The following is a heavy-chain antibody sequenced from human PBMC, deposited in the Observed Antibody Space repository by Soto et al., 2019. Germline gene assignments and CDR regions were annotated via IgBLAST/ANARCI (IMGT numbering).Heavy chain of an antibody. Sequence: GGSLRLSCAASGFTFSTYTMSWVRQAPGKGLEWVSSISGGGDSPSYADSVQGRFTISRDNPKNTLYLQMNSLRAEDTALYYCAKARCSTANCYVPDYWGQGTLVTVPQ. D-gene: IGHD2-2*01. CDR3: AKARCSTANCYVPDY. V-gene: IGHV3-23*01. CDR2: ISGGGDSP. J-gene: IGHJ4*02. CDR1: GFTFSTYT.